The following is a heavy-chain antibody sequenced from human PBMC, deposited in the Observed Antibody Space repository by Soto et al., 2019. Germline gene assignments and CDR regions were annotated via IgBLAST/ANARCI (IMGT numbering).Heavy chain of an antibody. CDR2: IIPIFGTA. V-gene: IGHV1-69*13. CDR1: GGTFSSYA. CDR3: ASWEDIVLVPAAKPAPGFDP. J-gene: IGHJ5*02. D-gene: IGHD2-2*01. Sequence: SVKVSCKASGGTFSSYAISWVRQAPGQGLEWMGGIIPIFGTANYAQKFQGRVTISADESTSTAYMELSSLRSEDTAVYYCASWEDIVLVPAAKPAPGFDPWGQRTPVTVSS.